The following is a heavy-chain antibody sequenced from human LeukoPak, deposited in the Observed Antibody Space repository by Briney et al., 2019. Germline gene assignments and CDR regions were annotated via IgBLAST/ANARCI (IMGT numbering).Heavy chain of an antibody. CDR2: IKPGGST. CDR3: ERSSAD. CDR1: GLSVSNNY. V-gene: IGHV3-66*01. Sequence: GGSLRLSCAASGLSVSNNYMSWVRQAPGKGPEWVSVIKPGGSTYYADSVKGRFIISRDNSKNTLYLQMNSLRAEDTALYYCERSSADWGQGTPVTVSS. J-gene: IGHJ4*02.